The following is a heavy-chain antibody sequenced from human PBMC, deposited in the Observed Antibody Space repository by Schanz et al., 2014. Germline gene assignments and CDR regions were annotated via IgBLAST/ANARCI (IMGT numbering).Heavy chain of an antibody. CDR2: VYMSAAST. D-gene: IGHD2-2*03. CDR1: GFTVSSNY. V-gene: IGHV3-53*01. Sequence: VQLVESGGGLIQPGGSLRLSCAVSGFTVSSNYMSWVRQAPGKGLEWVSTVYMSAASTRYADSVKGRFIISRDSSKNTLYLQMDSLRAEDTAVYYCAKSGYCRSTSCYQYNYYGLDVWGQGTTVTVSS. J-gene: IGHJ6*02. CDR3: AKSGYCRSTSCYQYNYYGLDV.